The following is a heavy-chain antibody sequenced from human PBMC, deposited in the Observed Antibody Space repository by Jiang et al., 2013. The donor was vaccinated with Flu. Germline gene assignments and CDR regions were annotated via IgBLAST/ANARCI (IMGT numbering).Heavy chain of an antibody. Sequence: LLKPSETLSLTCTVSGGSVSSSNYYWGWIRQPPGKGLEWIGSMYNSGSTYYNPSLKSRVTISVGTSKNQFSLKLKSVTAADTAVYYCVQMPGYWGQGTLVTVSS. J-gene: IGHJ4*02. V-gene: IGHV4-39*07. CDR2: MYNSGST. D-gene: IGHD2-2*01. CDR3: VQMPGY. CDR1: GGSVSSSNYY.